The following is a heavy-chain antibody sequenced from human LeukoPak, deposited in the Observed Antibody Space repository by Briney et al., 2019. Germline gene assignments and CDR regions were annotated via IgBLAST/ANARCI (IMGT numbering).Heavy chain of an antibody. CDR3: ARVLYYYGSGISYYYYYMDV. V-gene: IGHV4-31*03. D-gene: IGHD3-10*01. J-gene: IGHJ6*03. CDR1: GGSISSGGYY. CDR2: IYYSGST. Sequence: SQTLSLTCTVSGGSISSGGYYWSWIRQHPGKGLEWIGYIYYSGSTYYNPSLKSRVTISVDTSKNQFSLKLSSVTAADTAVYYCARVLYYYGSGISYYYYYMDVWAKGPRSPSP.